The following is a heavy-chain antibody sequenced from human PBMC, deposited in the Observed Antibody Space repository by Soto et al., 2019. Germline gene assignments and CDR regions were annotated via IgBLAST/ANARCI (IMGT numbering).Heavy chain of an antibody. CDR2: ISAYNGNT. CDR3: ASGDEWSVHAGMDV. D-gene: IGHD3-3*01. CDR1: GYTFTSYG. V-gene: IGHV1-18*01. J-gene: IGHJ6*02. Sequence: QVRLVQSGAEVKKPGASVKVSCKASGYTFTSYGISWVRQAAGQGLEWMGWISAYNGNTNYAQRLQGRVTMTTDTSPSTAYIELRSLRSDDTPVYYCASGDEWSVHAGMDVWGQGTTVTVSS.